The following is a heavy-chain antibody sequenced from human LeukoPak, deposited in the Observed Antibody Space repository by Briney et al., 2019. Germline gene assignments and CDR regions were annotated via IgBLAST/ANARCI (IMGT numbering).Heavy chain of an antibody. CDR1: GFTFSSYS. Sequence: GGSLRLSCAASGFTFSSYSMNWVRQAPGKGLEWVANIKQDGSEKYYVDSVKGRFTISRDNAKNSLYLQMNSLRAEDTAVYYCARALGVSYYYDIWGQGTLVTVSS. J-gene: IGHJ4*02. CDR3: ARALGVSYYYDI. CDR2: IKQDGSEK. D-gene: IGHD3-22*01. V-gene: IGHV3-7*01.